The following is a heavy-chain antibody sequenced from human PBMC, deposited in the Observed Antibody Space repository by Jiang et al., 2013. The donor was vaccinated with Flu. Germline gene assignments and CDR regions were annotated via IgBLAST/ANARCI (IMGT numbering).Heavy chain of an antibody. V-gene: IGHV1-18*01. J-gene: IGHJ4*02. CDR2: ISAYNGNT. CDR3: ARDTGGSYRYYYFDY. Sequence: WISAYNGNTNYAQKLQGRVTMTTDTSTSTAYMELRSLRSDDTAVYYCARDTGGSYRYYYFDYWGQGTLVTVSS. D-gene: IGHD1-26*01.